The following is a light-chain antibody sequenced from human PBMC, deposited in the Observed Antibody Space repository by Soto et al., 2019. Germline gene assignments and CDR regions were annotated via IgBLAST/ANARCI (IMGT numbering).Light chain of an antibody. V-gene: IGKV1-5*03. CDR1: QSISAW. J-gene: IGKJ5*01. CDR2: KAS. CDR3: QQYNTYPST. Sequence: DIQMTQSPSTLSASVGDRVSINCRASQSISAWLAWYQQKPGKAPRLLIYKASTLEIGVPSRFSGSGSGTEFTLTISSLQPDDFATYYCQQYNTYPSTFGQGTRLEI.